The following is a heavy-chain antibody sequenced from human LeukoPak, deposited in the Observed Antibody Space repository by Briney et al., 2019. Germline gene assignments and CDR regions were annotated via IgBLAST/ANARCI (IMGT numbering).Heavy chain of an antibody. CDR3: AHYSSSSFDAFDI. Sequence: GGSLRLSCAASGFTFSSYGMHWVRQAPGKGLEWVAFIRYDGSNKYYADSVKGRFTISRDNSKNTLYLQMNSLRAEDTAVYYCAHYSSSSFDAFDIWGQGTMITVSS. J-gene: IGHJ3*02. CDR2: IRYDGSNK. D-gene: IGHD6-6*01. V-gene: IGHV3-30*02. CDR1: GFTFSSYG.